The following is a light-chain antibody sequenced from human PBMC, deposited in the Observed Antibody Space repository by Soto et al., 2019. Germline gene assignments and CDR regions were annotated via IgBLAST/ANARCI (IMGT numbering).Light chain of an antibody. CDR3: AAWDDSLSGLV. V-gene: IGLV1-47*01. CDR1: SSNIGSNY. J-gene: IGLJ2*01. CDR2: RDN. Sequence: QSVLTQPPSASGTPGLRVTISCSGSSSNIGSNYVYWYQQLPGTAPNLLIYRDNQRPSGVPDRFSVSKSGTSASLAISGLRSEDEADYFCAAWDDSLSGLVFGGGTKVTVL.